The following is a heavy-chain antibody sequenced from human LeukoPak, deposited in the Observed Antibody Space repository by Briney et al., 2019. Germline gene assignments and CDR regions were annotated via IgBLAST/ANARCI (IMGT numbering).Heavy chain of an antibody. D-gene: IGHD2-15*01. CDR2: INSDGSSR. V-gene: IGHV3-74*01. J-gene: IGHJ4*02. CDR1: GFTFSSYW. CDR3: AREVCIAGSWSVFDY. Sequence: GGSLRLSCAASGFTFSSYWMHWVRQAPGKGLVWVSRINSDGSSRTYADSVKGRFTISRDNAKNTLSLQMNSLRTEDTAVYYCAREVCIAGSWSVFDYWGQGTLVTVSS.